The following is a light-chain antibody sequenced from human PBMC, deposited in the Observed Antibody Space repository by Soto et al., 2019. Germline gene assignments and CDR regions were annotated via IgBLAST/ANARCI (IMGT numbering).Light chain of an antibody. V-gene: IGKV3-20*01. Sequence: EIVLTQSPGTLSLSPGERATLSCRASQSVSSSYLAWYQQKPGQAPRLLIYVASSRATGIPDRFSCSGSGTDFTLTISRLEPEDFAVYYCQQYGSSPLTFGGGTKVEIK. CDR1: QSVSSSY. CDR3: QQYGSSPLT. CDR2: VAS. J-gene: IGKJ4*01.